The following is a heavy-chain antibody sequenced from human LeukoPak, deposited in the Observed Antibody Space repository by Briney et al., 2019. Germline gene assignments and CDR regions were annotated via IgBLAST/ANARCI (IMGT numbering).Heavy chain of an antibody. CDR1: GYTLTELS. CDR3: ARGRVKVTASAARADAFDI. D-gene: IGHD2-21*02. V-gene: IGHV1-24*01. J-gene: IGHJ3*02. Sequence: ASVKVSCKVSGYTLTELSMHWVRQAPGKGLEWMGGFDPEDGETIYAQKFQGRVTITADKSTSTAYMELSSLRSEDTAVYYCARGRVKVTASAARADAFDIWGQGTMVTVSS. CDR2: FDPEDGET.